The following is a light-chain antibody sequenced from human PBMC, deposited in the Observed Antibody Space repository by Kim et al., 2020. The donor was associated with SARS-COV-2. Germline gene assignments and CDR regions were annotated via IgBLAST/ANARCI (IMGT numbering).Light chain of an antibody. Sequence: DIQMTQSHSSLSASVGDRVTITCRASHYISTWLAWYQQKPGKAPRLLIYKASSLESGVPSRFSGRGSGTEFTLTISSLQPDDFATYYCQPYNNYPYTFGQGTKLVI. CDR2: KAS. CDR3: QPYNNYPYT. CDR1: HYISTW. V-gene: IGKV1-5*03. J-gene: IGKJ2*01.